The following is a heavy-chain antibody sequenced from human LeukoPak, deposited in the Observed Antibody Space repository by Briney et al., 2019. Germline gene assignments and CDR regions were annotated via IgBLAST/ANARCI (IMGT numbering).Heavy chain of an antibody. CDR2: IYPGDSDT. V-gene: IGHV5-51*01. J-gene: IGHJ4*02. CDR1: GYRFTNYW. CDR3: ARLWKISGSGEFDY. Sequence: GESLKISCKGSGYRFTNYWIGWVRQMPGKGLEWMGIIYPGDSDTRYSPSFQGQVIISADKFISTAYLQWSSLKASDTAMYYCARLWKISGSGEFDYWGQGTLVTVSS. D-gene: IGHD2-15*01.